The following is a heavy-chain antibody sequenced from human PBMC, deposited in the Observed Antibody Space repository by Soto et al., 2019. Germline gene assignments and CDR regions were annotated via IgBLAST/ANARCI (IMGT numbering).Heavy chain of an antibody. Sequence: ASVKVSCKASGGTFSSYAISWVRQAPGQGLEWMGGIIPIFGTANYAQKFQGRVTITADESTSTAYMELSSLRSEDTAVYYCARDAKIRYYYYGMDVWGQGTTVTVSS. V-gene: IGHV1-69*13. CDR2: IIPIFGTA. D-gene: IGHD2-15*01. CDR3: ARDAKIRYYYYGMDV. CDR1: GGTFSSYA. J-gene: IGHJ6*02.